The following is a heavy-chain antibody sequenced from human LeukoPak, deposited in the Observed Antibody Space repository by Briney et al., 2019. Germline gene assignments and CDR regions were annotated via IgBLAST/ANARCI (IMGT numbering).Heavy chain of an antibody. CDR2: IYGGGST. Sequence: GGSLRLSCAASGFTVSSNYMTWVRQAPGKGLEWVSIIYGGGSTYYADSVKGRFTISRDNSKNTLYLQMNSLRAEDTAMYYCARDVLGKNYWGQGTLVTASS. D-gene: IGHD7-27*01. J-gene: IGHJ4*02. CDR3: ARDVLGKNY. CDR1: GFTVSSNY. V-gene: IGHV3-66*01.